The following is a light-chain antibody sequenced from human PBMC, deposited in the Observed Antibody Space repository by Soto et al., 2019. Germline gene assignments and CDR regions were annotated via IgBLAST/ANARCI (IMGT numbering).Light chain of an antibody. CDR2: KDN. CDR3: YSATDNNKV. J-gene: IGLJ2*01. Sequence: SYELTQPSSVSVSPGQTARITCSGDVLAKRYARWFQQRPGQAPVLLIYKDNERPSGIPERFSGSSSGTTVTLTISGAQVEDEADYYCYSATDNNKVFGGGTQLTVL. CDR1: VLAKRY. V-gene: IGLV3-27*01.